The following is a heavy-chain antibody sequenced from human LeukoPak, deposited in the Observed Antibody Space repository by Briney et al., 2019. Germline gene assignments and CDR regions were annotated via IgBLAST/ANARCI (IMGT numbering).Heavy chain of an antibody. D-gene: IGHD6-19*01. CDR1: GYTFTSYY. J-gene: IGHJ6*02. CDR2: INPSGGST. V-gene: IGHV1-46*01. CDR3: ARDGSGRPYGMDV. Sequence: GASVKVSCKASGYTFTSYYMHWVRQAPGQGLEWMGIINPSGGSTSYAQKFQGRVTMTRNTSISTAYMELSSLRSEDTAVYYCARDGSGRPYGMDVWGQGTTVTVSS.